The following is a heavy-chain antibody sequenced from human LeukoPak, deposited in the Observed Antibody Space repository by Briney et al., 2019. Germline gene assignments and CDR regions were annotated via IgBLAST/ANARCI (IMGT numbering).Heavy chain of an antibody. J-gene: IGHJ4*02. CDR3: AKDRFSSGWSD. CDR1: GFTFGSYG. CDR2: ISYDGSNK. V-gene: IGHV3-30*18. Sequence: GRSLRLSCAASGFTFGSYGMHWVRQAPGKGLEWVAVISYDGSNKYYADSVKGRFTISRDNSKNTLYLQMNSLRAEDTAVYYCAKDRFSSGWSDWGQGTLVTVSS. D-gene: IGHD6-19*01.